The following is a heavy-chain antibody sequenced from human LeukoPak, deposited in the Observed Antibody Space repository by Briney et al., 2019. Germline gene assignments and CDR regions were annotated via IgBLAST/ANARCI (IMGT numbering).Heavy chain of an antibody. CDR2: VHPNSGNT. CDR3: ARGPRNDP. J-gene: IGHJ5*02. D-gene: IGHD1-14*01. Sequence: ASVTVSCKTSGYPFTTYEINWVRQAAGQGLELMGWVHPNSGNTAYAQKFQGRDTMTRDTSISTTYMELSGLRSDDTAVYFCARGPRNDPWGQGTLVTVSS. V-gene: IGHV1-8*01. CDR1: GYPFTTYE.